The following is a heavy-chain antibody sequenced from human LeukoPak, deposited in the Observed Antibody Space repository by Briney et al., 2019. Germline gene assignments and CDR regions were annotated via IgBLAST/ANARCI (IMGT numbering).Heavy chain of an antibody. D-gene: IGHD3-22*01. Sequence: GGSLRLSCAASGFTFSSYSMNWVRQAPGKGLEWVSSIRSSSYIYYADSVKGRFTISRDNAKNSLYLQMNSLRAEDTAVYYCARDGRLNYYDSSGSRNWFDPWGQGTLVTVSS. CDR3: ARDGRLNYYDSSGSRNWFDP. CDR2: IRSSSYI. J-gene: IGHJ5*02. V-gene: IGHV3-21*01. CDR1: GFTFSSYS.